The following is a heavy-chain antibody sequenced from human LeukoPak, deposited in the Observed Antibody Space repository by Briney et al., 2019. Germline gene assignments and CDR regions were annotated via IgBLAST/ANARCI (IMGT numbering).Heavy chain of an antibody. CDR2: ISSSGRTI. J-gene: IGHJ4*02. V-gene: IGHV3-11*01. D-gene: IGHD3-3*01. Sequence: KPGGSLRLSCAASGFTFSDFHMSWIRQAPGKGLEWISYISSSGRTIHYADSVKGRFTVSRDNAKQSLYLDMDSLRAEDTAVYHCARSGTPRFFEWLTRFDNWGQGTLVTVSS. CDR3: ARSGTPRFFEWLTRFDN. CDR1: GFTFSDFH.